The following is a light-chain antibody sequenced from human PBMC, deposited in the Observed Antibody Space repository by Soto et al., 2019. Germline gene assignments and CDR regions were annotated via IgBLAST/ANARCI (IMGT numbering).Light chain of an antibody. CDR1: SSDVGGYDY. Sequence: QSVLTQPASVSGSPGQSITISCTGTSSDVGGYDYVSWYQQHPGKVPKLMIYDVSNRPSGASNRFSGSKSGNTASLTISGLQAEDEADYYCSSYTTSGTLVFGTGTKVTVL. CDR3: SSYTTSGTLV. J-gene: IGLJ1*01. V-gene: IGLV2-14*01. CDR2: DVS.